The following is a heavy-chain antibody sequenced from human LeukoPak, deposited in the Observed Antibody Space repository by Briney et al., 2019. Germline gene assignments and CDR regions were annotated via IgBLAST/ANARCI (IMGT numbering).Heavy chain of an antibody. Sequence: PSETLSLTCAVYGGSFSGYYWSWIRQPPGKGLEWLGEINHSGSTNYNPSLKSRVTISVDTSKNQFSLKLSSVTAADTAVYYCARSRKAVALRMRYFDLWGRGTLVTVSS. CDR1: GGSFSGYY. CDR2: INHSGST. D-gene: IGHD2-15*01. CDR3: ARSRKAVALRMRYFDL. V-gene: IGHV4-34*01. J-gene: IGHJ2*01.